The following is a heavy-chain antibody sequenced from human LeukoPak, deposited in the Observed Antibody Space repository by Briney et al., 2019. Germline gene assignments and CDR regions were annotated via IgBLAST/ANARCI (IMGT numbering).Heavy chain of an antibody. CDR1: GFTFSDYY. J-gene: IGHJ4*02. Sequence: PGGSLRLSCAASGFTFSDYYMSWIRQAPGKGLEWVSSISSSSSYIYYADSVKGRFTISRDNAKNSLYLQMNSLRAEDTAVYYCARNRYCSGGSCPFDYWGQGTLVTVSS. V-gene: IGHV3-11*06. CDR3: ARNRYCSGGSCPFDY. D-gene: IGHD2-15*01. CDR2: ISSSSSYI.